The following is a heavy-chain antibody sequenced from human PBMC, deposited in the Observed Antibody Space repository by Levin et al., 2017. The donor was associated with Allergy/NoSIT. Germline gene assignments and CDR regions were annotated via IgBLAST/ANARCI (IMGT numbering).Heavy chain of an antibody. J-gene: IGHJ4*02. Sequence: RASVKVSCKASGDAFTGRYIHWVRQAPGQGLEWMGLIDPDNGGPTYAHRFQGRVTMARDTSIDTAYMELSKLTSDDTAIYYCARERDGFDYWGQGTLVIVSS. V-gene: IGHV1-2*07. CDR1: GDAFTGRY. D-gene: IGHD5-24*01. CDR3: ARERDGFDY. CDR2: IDPDNGGP.